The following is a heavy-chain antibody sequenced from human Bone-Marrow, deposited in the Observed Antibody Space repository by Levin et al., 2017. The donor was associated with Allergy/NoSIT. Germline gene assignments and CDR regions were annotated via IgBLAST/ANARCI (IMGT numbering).Heavy chain of an antibody. J-gene: IGHJ4*02. Sequence: QPGGSLRLSCAASGFTFSSYSMSWVRQAPGKGPEWVSPISGSGDSTYYADTVKGRFTISRDNSKNTLYLQMNSLRAEDTAVYYCAKEGASDYESEGGYFDHWGQGTLVTVSS. D-gene: IGHD3-22*01. CDR2: ISGSGDST. CDR1: GFTFSSYS. V-gene: IGHV3-23*01. CDR3: AKEGASDYESEGGYFDH.